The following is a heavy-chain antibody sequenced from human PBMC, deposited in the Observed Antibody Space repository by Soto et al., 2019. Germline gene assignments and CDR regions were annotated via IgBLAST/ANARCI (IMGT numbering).Heavy chain of an antibody. CDR1: GYTFTSYG. V-gene: IGHV1-18*01. CDR3: ARDEGYKWNYGGSWFDP. Sequence: QVQLVQSGAEVKKPGASVKVSCKASGYTFTSYGISWVRQAPEQGLEWMGWISAYNGNTNYAQKLQGRVTMTTDTSTSTAYMELRSLRSDDTAVYYCARDEGYKWNYGGSWFDPWGQGTLVTVSS. J-gene: IGHJ5*02. D-gene: IGHD1-7*01. CDR2: ISAYNGNT.